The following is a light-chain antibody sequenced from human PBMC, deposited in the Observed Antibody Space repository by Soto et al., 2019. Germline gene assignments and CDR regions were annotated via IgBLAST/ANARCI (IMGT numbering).Light chain of an antibody. CDR3: QQYGSSPIT. CDR2: GAS. V-gene: IGKV3-15*01. CDR1: QSVTSN. Sequence: EIVMTQSPATLSVSPGDRATLSCRASQSVTSNLAWYQQKPGQAPRLLIYGASTRATGIPARFSGSGSGTDFTLTISRLEPEDFAVYYCQQYGSSPITFGQGTRLEI. J-gene: IGKJ5*01.